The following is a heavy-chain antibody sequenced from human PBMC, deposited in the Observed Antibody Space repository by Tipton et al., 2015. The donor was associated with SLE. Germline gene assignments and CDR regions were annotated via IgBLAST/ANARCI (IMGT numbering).Heavy chain of an antibody. CDR1: GFTFSSYS. CDR2: ISSSSSYI. J-gene: IGHJ6*02. V-gene: IGHV3-21*01. D-gene: IGHD6-13*01. CDR3: ARADGVFEGYYYYYGMDV. Sequence: GSLRLSCAASGFTFSSYSMNWVRQAPGKGLEWVSSISSSSSYIYYADSVKGRFTISRDNAKNSLYLQMNSLRAEDTAVYYCARADGVFEGYYYYYGMDVWGQGTTVTVSS.